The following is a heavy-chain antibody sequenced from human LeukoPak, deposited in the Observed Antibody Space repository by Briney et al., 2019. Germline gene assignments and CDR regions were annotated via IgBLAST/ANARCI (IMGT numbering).Heavy chain of an antibody. D-gene: IGHD5-12*01. CDR1: GFTFDDYA. CDR3: AKDSGTQYFNR. Sequence: PGRSLRLSCAASGFTFDDYAMHWVRHALGKGLEWVSGISWNSGSIGYADSVKGRFTISRDNAKNSLYLQMNSLRVEDTAFYYCAKDSGTQYFNRWGQGTLVTVS. CDR2: ISWNSGSI. J-gene: IGHJ1*01. V-gene: IGHV3-9*01.